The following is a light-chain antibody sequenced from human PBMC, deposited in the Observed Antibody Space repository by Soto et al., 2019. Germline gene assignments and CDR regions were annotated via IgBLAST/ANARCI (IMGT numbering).Light chain of an antibody. J-gene: IGLJ1*01. V-gene: IGLV2-23*02. Sequence: QSALTQPASVSGSPGQSITISCTGTSSDVWSYNLVSWYQQHPGKAPTLMVYEVSKRSSGVSNRFFGSKSGNTASLTISGLQAEDEADYHCCSYAGGTTFNVFGNGTKLTVL. CDR1: SSDVWSYNL. CDR3: CSYAGGTTFNV. CDR2: EVS.